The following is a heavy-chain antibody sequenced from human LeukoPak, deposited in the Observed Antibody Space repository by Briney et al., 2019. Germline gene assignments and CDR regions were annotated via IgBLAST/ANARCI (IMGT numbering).Heavy chain of an antibody. Sequence: ASVKVSCKASGYTFTSYGISWVRQAPGQGLEWMGWINPNSGGTNYAQKFQGRVTMTRDTSISTAYMELSRLRSDDTAVYYCARGENGDYYYYGMDVWGQGTTVTVSS. CDR2: INPNSGGT. V-gene: IGHV1-2*02. CDR1: GYTFTSYG. J-gene: IGHJ6*02. CDR3: ARGENGDYYYYGMDV. D-gene: IGHD4-17*01.